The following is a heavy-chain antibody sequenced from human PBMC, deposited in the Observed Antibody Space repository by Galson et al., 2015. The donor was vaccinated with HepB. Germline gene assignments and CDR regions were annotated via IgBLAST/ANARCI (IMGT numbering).Heavy chain of an antibody. J-gene: IGHJ3*02. D-gene: IGHD3-9*01. V-gene: IGHV3-49*04. CDR3: TRGYYDILTDLKGGGAFDI. CDR1: GFTFGDYA. Sequence: SLRLSCAASGFTFGDYAMSWVRQAPGKGLEWVGFIRSKAYGGTTEYAASVKGRFTISRDDSKSIAYLQMNSLKTEDTAVYYCTRGYYDILTDLKGGGAFDIWGQGTMVTVSS. CDR2: IRSKAYGGTT.